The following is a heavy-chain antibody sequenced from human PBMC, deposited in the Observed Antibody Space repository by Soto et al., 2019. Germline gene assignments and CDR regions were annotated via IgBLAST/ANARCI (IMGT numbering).Heavy chain of an antibody. Sequence: QVQLVQSGAEVKKPGASVKVSCKASGYTFTSYYMHWVRQAPGQGLEWMGIINPSGGSTSYEQKFQGRVTMTRDPSTSTVYMELSSLRSEDTAVYYCARVVGYGSGTDYYYYGMDVWGQGTTVTVSS. V-gene: IGHV1-46*01. CDR3: ARVVGYGSGTDYYYYGMDV. CDR1: GYTFTSYY. J-gene: IGHJ6*02. CDR2: INPSGGST. D-gene: IGHD3-10*01.